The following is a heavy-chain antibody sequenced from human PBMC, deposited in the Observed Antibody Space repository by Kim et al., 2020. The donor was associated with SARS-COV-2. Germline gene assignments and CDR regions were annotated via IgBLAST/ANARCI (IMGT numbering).Heavy chain of an antibody. Sequence: PSLKSRVTISVDTSKNQFSLKLSSVTAADTAVYYCARTRGVKATVTSDYWGQGTLVTVSS. CDR3: ARTRGVKATVTSDY. D-gene: IGHD4-17*01. V-gene: IGHV4-34*01. J-gene: IGHJ4*02.